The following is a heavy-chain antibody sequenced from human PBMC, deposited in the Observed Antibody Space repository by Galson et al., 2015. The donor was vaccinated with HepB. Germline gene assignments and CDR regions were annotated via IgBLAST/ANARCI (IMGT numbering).Heavy chain of an antibody. CDR1: GYTFTDYV. V-gene: IGHV7-4-1*02. CDR2: MNTNTGKP. Sequence: SVKVSCKASGYTFTDYVVNWVRQAPGQGLEWMGWMNTNTGKPTYAPGFAGRFVFSLDTSVTTAYLQISSLETDDAAVYYCARSPLRFLDWLPYYDYYYMEVWDEGTPVTFSS. D-gene: IGHD3-3*01. CDR3: ARSPLRFLDWLPYYDYYYMEV. J-gene: IGHJ6*03.